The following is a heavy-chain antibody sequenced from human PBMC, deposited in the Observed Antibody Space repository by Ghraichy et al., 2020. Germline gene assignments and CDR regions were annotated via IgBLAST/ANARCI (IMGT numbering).Heavy chain of an antibody. J-gene: IGHJ5*02. Sequence: LSLTCAASGFTFSSYAMSWVRQAPGKGLEWVSAISGSGGSTYFADSVKGRFTISRDNSKNTLYLQMNSLRAEDTAVYYCAKDRHDYSNLNWFDPWGQGTLVTVSS. D-gene: IGHD4-11*01. CDR2: ISGSGGST. CDR1: GFTFSSYA. V-gene: IGHV3-23*01. CDR3: AKDRHDYSNLNWFDP.